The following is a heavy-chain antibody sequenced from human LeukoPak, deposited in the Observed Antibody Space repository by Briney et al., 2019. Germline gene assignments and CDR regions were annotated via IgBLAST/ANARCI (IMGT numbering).Heavy chain of an antibody. J-gene: IGHJ4*02. CDR2: INPNSGGT. Sequence: GASVKVSCTASGYTFTGYYMHWVRQAPGQGLEWMGWINPNSGGTNYAQKFQGRVTMTRDTSISTAYMELGRLRSDDTAVYYCARGGPDDFWSGYLIDYWGQGTLVTVSS. CDR1: GYTFTGYY. CDR3: ARGGPDDFWSGYLIDY. V-gene: IGHV1-2*02. D-gene: IGHD3-3*01.